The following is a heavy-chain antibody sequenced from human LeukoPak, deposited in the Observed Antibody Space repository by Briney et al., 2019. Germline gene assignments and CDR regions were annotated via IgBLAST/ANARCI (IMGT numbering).Heavy chain of an antibody. D-gene: IGHD3-22*01. V-gene: IGHV4-59*01. CDR3: ARDPSGYFNY. J-gene: IGHJ4*02. CDR2: IYYSGST. CDR1: GGSISSYY. Sequence: TSETLSLTCTVSGGSISSYYWSWIRQPPGKGLDWIGYIYYSGSTNYNPSLKSRVTISVDTSKNQFSLRLSSVTAADTAVYYCARDPSGYFNYWGQGTLATVSS.